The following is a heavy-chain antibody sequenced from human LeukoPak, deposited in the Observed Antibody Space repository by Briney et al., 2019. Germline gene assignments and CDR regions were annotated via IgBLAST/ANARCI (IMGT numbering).Heavy chain of an antibody. Sequence: PSETLSLTCTVSGGSISSYFWSWIRQPPGKGLEWIAYFYHDGSTHYDPSLRSRATMSVDTSKNQFSLNLSSVTTADTAIYYCARILILPLVILPAPDALDIWGQGTLVTVSS. CDR3: ARILILPLVILPAPDALDI. V-gene: IGHV4-59*01. CDR1: GGSISSYF. D-gene: IGHD2-2*01. CDR2: FYHDGST. J-gene: IGHJ3*02.